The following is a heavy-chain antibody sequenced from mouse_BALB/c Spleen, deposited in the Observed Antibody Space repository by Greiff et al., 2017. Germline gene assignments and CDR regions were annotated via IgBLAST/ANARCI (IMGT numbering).Heavy chain of an antibody. CDR3: ARPDYGYDEGFAY. Sequence: EVKLMESGGGLVQPGGSLRLSCAPSGFTFTDYYMSWVRQPPGKALEWLGFIRNKANGYTTEYSASVKGRFTISRDNSQSILYLQMNTLRAEDSATYYCARPDYGYDEGFAYWGQGTLVTVSA. D-gene: IGHD2-2*01. CDR2: IRNKANGYTT. J-gene: IGHJ3*01. CDR1: GFTFTDYY. V-gene: IGHV7-3*02.